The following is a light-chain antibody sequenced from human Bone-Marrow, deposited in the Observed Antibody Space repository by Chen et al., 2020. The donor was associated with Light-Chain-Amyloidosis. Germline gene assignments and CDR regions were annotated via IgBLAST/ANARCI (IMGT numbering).Light chain of an antibody. CDR3: QVWDRSSDRPV. V-gene: IGLV3-21*02. CDR1: NIGSTS. Sequence: YVLTQPSSVSVAPGQTATIACGGNNIGSTSVHWYQQTPGQAPLLVVYDDSDRPSGIPERLSGSNSGNTATLTISRVEAGDEADYYWQVWDRSSDRPVFGGGTKLTVL. CDR2: DDS. J-gene: IGLJ3*02.